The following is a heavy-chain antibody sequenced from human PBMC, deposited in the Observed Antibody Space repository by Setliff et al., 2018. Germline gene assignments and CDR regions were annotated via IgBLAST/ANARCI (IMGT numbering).Heavy chain of an antibody. CDR1: GFTFSSDA. CDR2: ISSEGDSI. J-gene: IGHJ6*03. V-gene: IGHV3-23*03. D-gene: IGHD7-27*01. Sequence: PGESLKISCAASGFTFSSDAMTWVRQAPGKGLEWVSIISSEGDSIYYADSVKGRFTISRDNSKSTLYLEMNSLRAEDTAVYFCASIDWGENFYNMDVWGKGTTVTVSS. CDR3: ASIDWGENFYNMDV.